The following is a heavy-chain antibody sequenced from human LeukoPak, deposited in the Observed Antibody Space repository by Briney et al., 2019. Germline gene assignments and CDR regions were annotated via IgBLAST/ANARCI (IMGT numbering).Heavy chain of an antibody. V-gene: IGHV3-43D*03. CDR2: ISWDGGST. J-gene: IGHJ4*02. D-gene: IGHD3-10*01. CDR1: GFTFDDYA. Sequence: GRSLRLSCAASGFTFDDYAMHWVRQAPGKGLEWVSLISWDGGSTYYADSVKGRFTISRDNSKNSLYLQMNSLRAEDTAMYYCARHTGSIWFGESKPGLDYWGQGTLVTVSS. CDR3: ARHTGSIWFGESKPGLDY.